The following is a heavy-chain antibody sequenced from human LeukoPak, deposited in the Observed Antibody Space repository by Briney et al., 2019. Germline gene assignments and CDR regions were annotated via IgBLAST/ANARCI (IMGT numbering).Heavy chain of an antibody. V-gene: IGHV3-23*01. Sequence: ETLSLTCTVSGGSISSSSYYWGWIRQPPGKGLEWVSAISGSGGSTYYADSVKGRFTISRDNSKNTLYLQMNSLRAEDTAVYYCAKDRGGPDAFDIWGQGTMVTVSS. J-gene: IGHJ3*02. D-gene: IGHD3-16*01. CDR2: ISGSGGST. CDR3: AKDRGGPDAFDI. CDR1: GGSISSSSYY.